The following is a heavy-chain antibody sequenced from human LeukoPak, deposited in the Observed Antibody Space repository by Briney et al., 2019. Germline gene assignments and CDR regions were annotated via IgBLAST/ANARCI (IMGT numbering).Heavy chain of an antibody. CDR3: ARDLVDGYIQSAGLDV. Sequence: PGGSLRLSCAASGFTFSSYAMHWVRQAPGKGLEWVAVISYDGSNKYYADSVKGRFTISRDNSKNTLYLQMNSLRAEDTAMYYCARDLVDGYIQSAGLDVWGQGTTVTVSS. V-gene: IGHV3-30-3*01. CDR1: GFTFSSYA. CDR2: ISYDGSNK. J-gene: IGHJ6*02. D-gene: IGHD5-24*01.